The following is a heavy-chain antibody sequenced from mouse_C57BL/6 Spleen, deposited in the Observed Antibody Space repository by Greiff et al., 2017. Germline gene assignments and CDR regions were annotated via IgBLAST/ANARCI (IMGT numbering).Heavy chain of an antibody. CDR3: TRWGVRLRRGEVFGY. D-gene: IGHD2-4*01. J-gene: IGHJ2*01. CDR2: IYPGNSDT. V-gene: IGHV1-5*01. Sequence: EVKLQESGTVLARPGASVKLSCKASGYTFTSYWMHWVKQRPGQGLEWIGAIYPGNSDTNYNQKFKGKAKLTAVTSASTAYMELSSLTNEDSAVYYWTRWGVRLRRGEVFGYWGKGPTLTVAS. CDR1: GYTFTSYW.